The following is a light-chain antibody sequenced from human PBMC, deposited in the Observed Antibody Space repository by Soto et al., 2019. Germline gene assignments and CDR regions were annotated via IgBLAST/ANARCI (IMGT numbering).Light chain of an antibody. J-gene: IGKJ1*01. Sequence: EIVMTQSPATLSVSPGERATLSCRTSQSVSSSLAWYQQKPGQAPSLLIYGASTRATGIPARFSGSGSGTEFTLTISSLQSEDFAVYYCQQYHIWWTFGQGTKVDI. V-gene: IGKV3-15*01. CDR2: GAS. CDR3: QQYHIWWT. CDR1: QSVSSS.